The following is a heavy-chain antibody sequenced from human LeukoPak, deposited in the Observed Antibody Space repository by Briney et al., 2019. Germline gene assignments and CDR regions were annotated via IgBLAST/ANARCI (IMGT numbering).Heavy chain of an antibody. CDR2: INHSGST. J-gene: IGHJ4*02. CDR1: GGSFSGYY. V-gene: IGHV4-34*01. Sequence: SETLSLTCAVYGGSFSGYYWSWIRQPPGKGLEWIGEINHSGSTNYNPSLKSRVTISVDTSKNQFSLKLSSVTAADTAVYYCARVRSSPYYYDSSGYYYFDYWGQGTLVTVSS. D-gene: IGHD3-22*01. CDR3: ARVRSSPYYYDSSGYYYFDY.